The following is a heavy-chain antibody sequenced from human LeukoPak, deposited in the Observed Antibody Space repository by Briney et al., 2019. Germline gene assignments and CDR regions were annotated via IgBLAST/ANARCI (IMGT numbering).Heavy chain of an antibody. Sequence: SETLSLACTVSGGSISSSSYYWGWIRQPPGKGLEWIGSIYYSGSTNYNPSLKSRVTISVDTSKNQFSLKLSSVTAADTAVYYCARGHLGYCSSTSCSGEDYWGQGTLVTVSS. D-gene: IGHD2-2*01. J-gene: IGHJ4*02. V-gene: IGHV4-39*07. CDR2: IYYSGST. CDR3: ARGHLGYCSSTSCSGEDY. CDR1: GGSISSSSYY.